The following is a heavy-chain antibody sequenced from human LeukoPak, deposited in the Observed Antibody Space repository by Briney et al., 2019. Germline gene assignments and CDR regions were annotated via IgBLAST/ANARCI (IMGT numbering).Heavy chain of an antibody. CDR1: GYSFSSYW. J-gene: IGHJ4*02. CDR2: IYPGDSDS. D-gene: IGHD3-3*02. V-gene: IGHV5-51*01. CDR3: ARRNPLAGDNFDY. Sequence: GASLQISCKGSGYSFSSYWSVWVRQLPGKGLEWMGTIYPGDSDSRYSPSFEGQVTISADKSISTAYLQWNSLKASDTAMYYCARRNPLAGDNFDYWGQGTLVTVSS.